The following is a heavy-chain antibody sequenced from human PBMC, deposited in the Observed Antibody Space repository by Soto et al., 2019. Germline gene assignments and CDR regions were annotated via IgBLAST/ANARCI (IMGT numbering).Heavy chain of an antibody. J-gene: IGHJ6*03. CDR2: VNHSGST. CDR1: GGSFTGYY. V-gene: IGHV4-34*01. D-gene: IGHD2-2*01. Sequence: QVQLQQWGAGLLKPSETLSLTCAVHGGSFTGYYWSWIRQPPGKGLEWIGEVNHSGSTKYNPSLESRFTVSVDTSKNQFALRLTSLTVGDTAVYYCARGESVVVPVTPPRYYSHYMDVWGVGTTVAVSS. CDR3: ARGESVVVPVTPPRYYSHYMDV.